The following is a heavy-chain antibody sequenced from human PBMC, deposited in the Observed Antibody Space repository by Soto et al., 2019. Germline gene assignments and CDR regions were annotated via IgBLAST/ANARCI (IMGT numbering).Heavy chain of an antibody. CDR2: IYYSGST. Sequence: QVQLQESGPGLVKPSETLPLTCTVSGGSVSSGSYYWSWIRQPPGKGLEWIGYIYYSGSTNYNPSLKSRVTISVDTSKNQFSLKLSSVTAADTAVYYCARGPEESGRFDYWGQGTLVTVSS. CDR1: GGSVSSGSYY. V-gene: IGHV4-61*01. D-gene: IGHD3-10*01. J-gene: IGHJ4*02. CDR3: ARGPEESGRFDY.